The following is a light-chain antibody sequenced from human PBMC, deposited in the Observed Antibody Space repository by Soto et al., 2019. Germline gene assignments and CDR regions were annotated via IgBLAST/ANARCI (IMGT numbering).Light chain of an antibody. CDR1: QSVGKN. J-gene: IGKJ5*01. CDR3: QQHNQWPIT. V-gene: IGKV3-15*01. Sequence: IVMTQYPATLSLSPGERATLSCGASQSVGKNLAWYQQKPGQAPRLLIYGASTRATGIPARFSGSGSGTEFTLTINSLKSEDSAVYYCQQHNQWPITFGQGTRLEIK. CDR2: GAS.